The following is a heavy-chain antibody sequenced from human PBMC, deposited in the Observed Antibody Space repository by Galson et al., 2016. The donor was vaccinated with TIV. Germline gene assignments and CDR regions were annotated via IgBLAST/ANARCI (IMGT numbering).Heavy chain of an antibody. Sequence: SVKVSCKASGGSFSTNAINWVRQAPGQGLEWMGRIIPMFGSTTYAQKFQGRLTIIADISTSTNYMELVLSSLRSDDTAVYYCARERIGTTSYYYGLDVWGQGTAVTVSS. D-gene: IGHD1-14*01. CDR3: ARERIGTTSYYYGLDV. CDR2: IIPMFGST. J-gene: IGHJ6*02. CDR1: GGSFSTNA. V-gene: IGHV1-69*06.